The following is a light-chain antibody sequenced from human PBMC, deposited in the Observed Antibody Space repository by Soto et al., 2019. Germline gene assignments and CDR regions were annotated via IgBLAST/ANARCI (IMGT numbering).Light chain of an antibody. CDR2: LGS. V-gene: IGKV2-28*01. CDR1: QSLLHGNGYNY. CDR3: MQALQTPIT. J-gene: IGKJ5*01. Sequence: IVMTQSPLSLPVTPGEPASVSCRSSQSLLHGNGYNYLDWYLQRPGQSPQLLIYLGSYRASGVPDRFSGSGSGTDVTLKISRVEAEDVGIYYCMQALQTPITFGQGTRLDIK.